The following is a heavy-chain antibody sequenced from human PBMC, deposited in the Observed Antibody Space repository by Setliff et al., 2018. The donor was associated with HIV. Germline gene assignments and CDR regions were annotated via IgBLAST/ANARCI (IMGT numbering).Heavy chain of an antibody. D-gene: IGHD3-3*01. CDR1: GGSISSYY. V-gene: IGHV4-59*08. Sequence: TSETLSLTCTVSGGSISSYYWSWIRQPPGKGLEWIGYIYYSGSTNYNPSLKSRVTISVDTSKNQFSLRLTSVTAADTAMYYCARHDFWSGYHNWFDPWGQGTLVTVSS. J-gene: IGHJ5*02. CDR2: IYYSGST. CDR3: ARHDFWSGYHNWFDP.